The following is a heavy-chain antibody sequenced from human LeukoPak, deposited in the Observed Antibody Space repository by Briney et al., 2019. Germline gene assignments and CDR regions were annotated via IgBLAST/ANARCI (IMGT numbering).Heavy chain of an antibody. V-gene: IGHV5-51*01. CDR3: AAQEYSYGSISDAFDI. CDR1: GYSFTSYW. Sequence: GESLKISCKGSGYSFTSYWIGWVRQMPGKGLEWMGIIYPGDSDTRYSPSFQGQVTISADKSISTAYLQWSSLKASDTAMYYCAAQEYSYGSISDAFDIWGQGTMVTVSS. D-gene: IGHD5-18*01. J-gene: IGHJ3*02. CDR2: IYPGDSDT.